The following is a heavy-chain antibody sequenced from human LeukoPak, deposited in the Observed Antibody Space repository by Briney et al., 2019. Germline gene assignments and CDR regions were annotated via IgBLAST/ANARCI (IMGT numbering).Heavy chain of an antibody. CDR3: ARDNDIVVVVAARDWYFDL. V-gene: IGHV1-69*05. D-gene: IGHD2-15*01. Sequence: ASVKVSCKASGGTFSSYAISWVRQAPGQGLEWIGRIIPIFGTANYAQKFQGRVTITTDESTSTAYMELSSLRSEDTAVYYCARDNDIVVVVAARDWYFDLWGRGTLVTVSS. J-gene: IGHJ2*01. CDR2: IIPIFGTA. CDR1: GGTFSSYA.